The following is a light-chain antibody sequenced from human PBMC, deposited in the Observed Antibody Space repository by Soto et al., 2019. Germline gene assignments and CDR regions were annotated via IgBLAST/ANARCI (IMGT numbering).Light chain of an antibody. V-gene: IGLV7-46*01. J-gene: IGLJ3*02. CDR2: DTS. CDR1: SGVVTSGHY. Sequence: QTVVTQESSVTVSPGGTVTVTCGSSSGVVTSGHYPYWIQQKPGQAPTTLIYDTSNKHSWTPARFSGSLLGGEAALTLSGAQPEDEADYYCLLTCGADRVFGGGTKLTVL. CDR3: LLTCGADRV.